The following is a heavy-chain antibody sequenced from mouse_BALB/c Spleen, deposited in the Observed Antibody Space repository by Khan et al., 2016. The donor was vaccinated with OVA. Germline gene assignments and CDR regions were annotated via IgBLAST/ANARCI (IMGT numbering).Heavy chain of an antibody. CDR1: GFTFSSFA. CDR3: ANGNYGWFAY. D-gene: IGHD2-1*01. Sequence: EVELVESGGGLVKPGGSLKLSCAASGFTFSSFAMSWVRQTPEKSLEWVATISSAGTYTFYPDSLKGRFTISRDNAKNTLYLQMNSLRSEDTAIYYCANGNYGWFAYWGQGTLVTVSA. J-gene: IGHJ3*01. V-gene: IGHV5-9-1*01. CDR2: ISSAGTYT.